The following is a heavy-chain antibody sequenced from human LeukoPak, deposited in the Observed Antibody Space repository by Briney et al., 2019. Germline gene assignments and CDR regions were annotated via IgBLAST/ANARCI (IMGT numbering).Heavy chain of an antibody. CDR3: ATTRIAVAGTAFDI. D-gene: IGHD6-19*01. Sequence: EASVKVSCKASGGTFSSYAISWVRQAPGQGLEWMGGIIPIFGTANYAQKFQGRVTITADESTSTAYMELSSLRSEDTAVYYCATTRIAVAGTAFDIWGQGTMVTVSS. CDR2: IIPIFGTA. J-gene: IGHJ3*02. V-gene: IGHV1-69*13. CDR1: GGTFSSYA.